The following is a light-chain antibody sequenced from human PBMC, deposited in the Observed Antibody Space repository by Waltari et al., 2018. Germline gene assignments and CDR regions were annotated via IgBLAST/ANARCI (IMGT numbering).Light chain of an antibody. V-gene: IGKV3-11*01. CDR1: QSVSTY. CDR3: LQRSAWPYT. CDR2: DAS. Sequence: EIVLTQSPATLPLSPGEGATLSCRASQSVSTYLAWYHQKPGQAPRLLIYDASNRAAGIPARFSASGSGTDCTLTISSLEPDDLAVYYCLQRSAWPYTFGQGTKLEIK. J-gene: IGKJ2*01.